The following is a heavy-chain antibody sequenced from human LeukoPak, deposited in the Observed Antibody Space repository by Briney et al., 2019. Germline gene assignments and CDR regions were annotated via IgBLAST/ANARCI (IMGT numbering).Heavy chain of an antibody. CDR2: IYYSGST. CDR3: ARESRGLTGTTSGYYYYMDV. J-gene: IGHJ6*03. Sequence: SETLSLTCTVSGGSISSSSYYWGWIRQPPGKGLEWIGSIYYSGSTYYNPSLKSRVTISVDTSKNQFSLKLSSVTAADTAVYYCARESRGLTGTTSGYYYYMDVWGKGTTVTVSS. CDR1: GGSISSSSYY. D-gene: IGHD1-7*01. V-gene: IGHV4-39*07.